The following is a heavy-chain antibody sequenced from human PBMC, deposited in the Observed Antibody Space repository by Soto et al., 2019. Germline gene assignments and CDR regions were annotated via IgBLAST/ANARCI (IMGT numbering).Heavy chain of an antibody. J-gene: IGHJ4*02. CDR3: ARRGYYDSSGYYFEY. V-gene: IGHV4-39*01. CDR1: GGSISSSSYY. D-gene: IGHD3-22*01. Sequence: SETLSLTCTVSGGSISSSSYYWGWIRQPPGKGLEWIGSIYYSGSTYYNPSLKSRVTISVDTSKNQFSLKLSSVTAADTAGYYCARRGYYDSSGYYFEYWGQGTLVTVSS. CDR2: IYYSGST.